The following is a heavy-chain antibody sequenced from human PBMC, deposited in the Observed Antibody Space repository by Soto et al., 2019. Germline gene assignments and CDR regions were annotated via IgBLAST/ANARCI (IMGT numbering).Heavy chain of an antibody. J-gene: IGHJ6*02. Sequence: SETLSLTCAVYGGSFSGYYWSWIRQPPVNGLEFIGEINHILSTDYNPSLKSRFTISLYTSKNQFSLKLSSFTAADTAVYYCARVSGIYYYGMDVWRQGTTVT. V-gene: IGHV4-34*01. D-gene: IGHD3-10*01. CDR3: ARVSGIYYYGMDV. CDR2: INHILST. CDR1: GGSFSGYY.